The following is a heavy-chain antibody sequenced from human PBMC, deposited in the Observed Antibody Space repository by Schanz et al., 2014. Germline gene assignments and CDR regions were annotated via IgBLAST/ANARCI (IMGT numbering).Heavy chain of an antibody. CDR1: GGDIGNYY. Sequence: QVQLQESGPGLVKPSETLSLTCSVSGGDIGNYYWSWIRQPPGKGLEWIGYIHQSGGTNYNPSLKNRVTILVDTSKNQFPLRLPSLTAADTAVYYCAKFLYDDPSWGQGTLVTVSS. V-gene: IGHV4-59*08. J-gene: IGHJ5*02. D-gene: IGHD3-3*01. CDR3: AKFLYDDPS. CDR2: IHQSGGT.